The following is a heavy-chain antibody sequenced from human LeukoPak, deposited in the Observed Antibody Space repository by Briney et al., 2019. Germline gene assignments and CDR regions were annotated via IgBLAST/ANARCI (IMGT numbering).Heavy chain of an antibody. J-gene: IGHJ4*02. Sequence: PGGSLRLSCAASGFTFSNSWMSWVRQAPGKGLEGVANIKRDGSEKHYVDSVKGRFTISRDNAKSSLFLQMNSLRAEDTAVYYCEGSAGYWGQGTLVTVSS. CDR3: EGSAGY. CDR2: IKRDGSEK. V-gene: IGHV3-7*01. CDR1: GFTFSNSW.